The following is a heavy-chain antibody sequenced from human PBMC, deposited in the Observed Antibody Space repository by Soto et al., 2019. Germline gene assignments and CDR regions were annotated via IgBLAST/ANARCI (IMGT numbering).Heavy chain of an antibody. Sequence: PGGSLRLSCAASGFTISSYAMHWVRQAPGKGLEWVAVISFDGSSTFYADSVKGRFHISRDNSKNTVYLQMNSRRAEDTAVYYCARSLVVPAAKDVWGQGTTVTVSS. D-gene: IGHD2-2*01. CDR3: ARSLVVPAAKDV. V-gene: IGHV3-30-3*01. J-gene: IGHJ6*02. CDR1: GFTISSYA. CDR2: ISFDGSST.